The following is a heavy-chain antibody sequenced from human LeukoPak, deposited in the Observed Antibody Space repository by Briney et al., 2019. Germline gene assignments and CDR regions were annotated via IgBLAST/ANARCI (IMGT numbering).Heavy chain of an antibody. Sequence: SETLSLTCGVYGGSFSGYYWSWIRQPPGKGLEWIGQIRHTGSTAYNPSLRSRVTISGDTSKNQFSLKLSPVTAADTAVYYCARHGGYYFDYWGQGILVTVSS. CDR3: ARHGGYYFDY. CDR1: GGSFSGYY. CDR2: IRHTGST. J-gene: IGHJ4*02. V-gene: IGHV4-34*01. D-gene: IGHD3-16*01.